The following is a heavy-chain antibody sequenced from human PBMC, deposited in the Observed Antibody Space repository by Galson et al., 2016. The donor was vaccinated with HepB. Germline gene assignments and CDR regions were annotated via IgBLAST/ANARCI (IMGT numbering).Heavy chain of an antibody. Sequence: LSLTCTVSGGSLSNYYWSWIRQPPGKGLEWIAYIYYSGSTNQNPSLRSRVTMSVDTSKNQFSLKLSSVTAADTAVYYCVKVGGAGYFDPWGQGTLVTVSS. CDR2: IYYSGST. D-gene: IGHD1-26*01. CDR1: GGSLSNYY. CDR3: VKVGGAGYFDP. J-gene: IGHJ5*02. V-gene: IGHV4-59*01.